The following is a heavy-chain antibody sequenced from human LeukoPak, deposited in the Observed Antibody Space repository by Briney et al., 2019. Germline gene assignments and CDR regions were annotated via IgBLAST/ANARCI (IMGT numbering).Heavy chain of an antibody. V-gene: IGHV4-31*03. Sequence: SETLSLTCTVSGGSISSGGYYWSWIRQHPGKGLEWIGYIYYSGSTYYNPSLKSRVTISVDTSKNQFSLKLSSVTAADTAVYYCARLSSGFRYYYYGMDVWGQGTTVTVSS. CDR3: ARLSSGFRYYYYGMDV. CDR2: IYYSGST. CDR1: GGSISSGGYY. D-gene: IGHD6-19*01. J-gene: IGHJ6*02.